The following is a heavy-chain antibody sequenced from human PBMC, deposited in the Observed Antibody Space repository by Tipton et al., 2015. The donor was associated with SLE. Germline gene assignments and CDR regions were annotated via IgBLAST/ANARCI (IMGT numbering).Heavy chain of an antibody. CDR2: INHSGST. Sequence: LRLSCAVYGGSFSGYYWSWIRQPPGKGLEWIGEINHSGSTNYNPSLKSRVTISVDTSKNQFSLKLSSVTAADTAVYYCARHAIFGVVNPLHWFDPWGQGTLVTVSS. CDR1: GGSFSGYY. CDR3: ARHAIFGVVNPLHWFDP. V-gene: IGHV4-34*01. J-gene: IGHJ5*02. D-gene: IGHD3-3*01.